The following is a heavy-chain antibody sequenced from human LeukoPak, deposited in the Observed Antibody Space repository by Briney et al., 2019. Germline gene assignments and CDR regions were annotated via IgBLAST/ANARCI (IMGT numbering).Heavy chain of an antibody. CDR2: IYYSGST. D-gene: IGHD3-22*01. CDR1: GGSISSGGYY. Sequence: SETLSLTCTVSGGSISSGGYYWSWIRQHPGKGLEWIGYIYYSGSTYYNPSLKSRVTISVDTSKNQFSLKLSSVTAADTAVYYRARDRKRAGHSSGYYYQPAYYFDYWGQGTLVTVSS. J-gene: IGHJ4*02. V-gene: IGHV4-31*03. CDR3: ARDRKRAGHSSGYYYQPAYYFDY.